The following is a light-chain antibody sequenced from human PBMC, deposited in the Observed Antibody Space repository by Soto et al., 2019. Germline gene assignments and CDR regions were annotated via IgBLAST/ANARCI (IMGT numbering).Light chain of an antibody. Sequence: EIVMTQSPATLSVSPGEGATLSCRASQSVSSKLAWYQQKPGQAPRLLIYGASTRATGIPARFSGSGFGTDYTLTISSLEPEDFAVYYCQQRSKWRTFGQGTKVDI. J-gene: IGKJ1*01. CDR3: QQRSKWRT. CDR1: QSVSSK. CDR2: GAS. V-gene: IGKV3-15*01.